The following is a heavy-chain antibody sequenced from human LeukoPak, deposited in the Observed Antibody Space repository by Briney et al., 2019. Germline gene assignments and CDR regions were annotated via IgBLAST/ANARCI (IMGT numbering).Heavy chain of an antibody. CDR1: GFTFSSYA. CDR3: ARLLGFWSGYDY. D-gene: IGHD3-3*01. V-gene: IGHV3-30-3*01. Sequence: GGSLRLSCAASGFTFSSYAMHWVRQAPGKGLEWVAVISYDGSNKYYADSVKGRFTISRDNSKNTLYLQMNSLRAEDTALYYCARLLGFWSGYDYWGQGTLVTVSS. J-gene: IGHJ4*02. CDR2: ISYDGSNK.